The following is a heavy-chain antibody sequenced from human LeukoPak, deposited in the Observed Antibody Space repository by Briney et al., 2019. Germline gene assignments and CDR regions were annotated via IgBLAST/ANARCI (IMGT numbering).Heavy chain of an antibody. Sequence: GGSLRLSCAASGFTFSSYAMHWVRQAPGKGLEWVAVISYEGSNKYYADSVKGRFTISRDNSKNTLYLQMNSLRAEDTAVYYCARDLGYSYGLSAGYWGQGTLVTVSS. CDR2: ISYEGSNK. V-gene: IGHV3-30*01. CDR3: ARDLGYSYGLSAGY. CDR1: GFTFSSYA. D-gene: IGHD5-18*01. J-gene: IGHJ4*02.